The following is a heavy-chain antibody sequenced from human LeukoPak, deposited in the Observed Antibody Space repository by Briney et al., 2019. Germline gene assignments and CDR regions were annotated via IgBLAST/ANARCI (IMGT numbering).Heavy chain of an antibody. CDR2: INHSGST. Sequence: PSETLSLTCAVYGGSFSGYYWSWIRQPPGKGLEWIGEINHSGSTNYNPSPKSRVTISVDTSKNQFSLKLSSVTAADTAVYYCAREWRGYYGSGGPNWFDPWGQGTLVTVSS. CDR1: GGSFSGYY. CDR3: AREWRGYYGSGGPNWFDP. V-gene: IGHV4-34*01. D-gene: IGHD3-10*01. J-gene: IGHJ5*02.